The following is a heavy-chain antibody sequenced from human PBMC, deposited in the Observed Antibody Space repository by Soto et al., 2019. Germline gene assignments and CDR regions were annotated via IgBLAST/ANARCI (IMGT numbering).Heavy chain of an antibody. D-gene: IGHD1-7*01. CDR2: IYTSGST. CDR3: ARDIREFNWNYGWFDP. J-gene: IGHJ5*02. V-gene: IGHV4-4*07. CDR1: GGSISSYY. Sequence: XGTLSLTCTFSGGSISSYYLSWIRQPAGKGLEWIGRIYTSGSTNYNPSLKSRVTMSIDTSKNQFSLELSSVTAADTAVYFCARDIREFNWNYGWFDPWGQGTLVTVPS.